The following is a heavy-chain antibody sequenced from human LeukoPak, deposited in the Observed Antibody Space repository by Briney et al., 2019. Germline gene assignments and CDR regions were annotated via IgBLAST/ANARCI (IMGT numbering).Heavy chain of an antibody. J-gene: IGHJ3*02. CDR1: GGSISSGSYY. Sequence: SETLSLTCTVSGGSISSGSYYWSWIRQPPGKGLEWIGSIYYSGSTNYNPSLKSRVTVSVDTSKNQFSLKLSSVTAADTAVYYCARGEYSSSHDAFDIWGQGTMVTVSS. D-gene: IGHD6-6*01. CDR2: IYYSGST. V-gene: IGHV4-39*07. CDR3: ARGEYSSSHDAFDI.